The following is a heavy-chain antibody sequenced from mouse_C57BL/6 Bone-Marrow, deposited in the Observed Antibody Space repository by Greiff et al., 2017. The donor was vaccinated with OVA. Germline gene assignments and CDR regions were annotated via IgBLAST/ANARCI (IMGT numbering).Heavy chain of an antibody. CDR3: ARLYYGNYPYAMDY. Sequence: QVQLQQPGAELVMPGASVKLSCKASGYTFTSYWMHWVKQRPGQGLEWIGEIDPSDSYTNYNQKIKGKSTLTVDKSSSTAYMQLSSLPSEGSAVYYCARLYYGNYPYAMDYWGQGTSVTVSS. CDR2: IDPSDSYT. J-gene: IGHJ4*01. CDR1: GYTFTSYW. D-gene: IGHD2-1*01. V-gene: IGHV1-69*01.